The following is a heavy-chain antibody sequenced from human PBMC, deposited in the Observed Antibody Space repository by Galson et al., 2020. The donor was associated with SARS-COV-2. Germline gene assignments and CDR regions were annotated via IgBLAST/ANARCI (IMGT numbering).Heavy chain of an antibody. CDR3: TTEDDGTYYYGSGSYYVVY. Sequence: GGSLRLSCAASGFTFSNAWMSWVRQAPGKGLEWVGRIKSKTDGGTTDYAAPVKGRFTISRDDSKNTLYLQMNSLKTEDTAVYYCTTEDDGTYYYGSGSYYVVYWGQGTLVTVSS. V-gene: IGHV3-15*01. D-gene: IGHD3-10*01. CDR2: IKSKTDGGTT. J-gene: IGHJ4*02. CDR1: GFTFSNAW.